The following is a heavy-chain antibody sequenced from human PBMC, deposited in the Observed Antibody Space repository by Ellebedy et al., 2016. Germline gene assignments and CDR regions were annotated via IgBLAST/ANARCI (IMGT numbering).Heavy chain of an antibody. CDR2: ISSSSSYI. D-gene: IGHD2-21*02. J-gene: IGHJ4*02. CDR3: ARAWCAGGCYGLGD. Sequence: GESLKISXAASGFTFSSYSMNWVRQAPGKGLEWVSSISSSSSYIYYADSVKGRFTISRDNAKNSLYLQMNSLRAEDTAVYYCARAWCAGGCYGLGDWGQGTLVTVSS. V-gene: IGHV3-21*01. CDR1: GFTFSSYS.